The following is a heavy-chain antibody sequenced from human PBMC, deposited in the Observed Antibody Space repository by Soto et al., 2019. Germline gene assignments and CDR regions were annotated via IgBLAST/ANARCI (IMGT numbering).Heavy chain of an antibody. CDR1: GYTFTSYP. CDR3: ARDWTHYDSSGPGDY. V-gene: IGHV1-3*01. CDR2: INAGNGDT. J-gene: IGHJ4*02. Sequence: ASVKVSCKASGYTFTSYPMHWVRQAPGQRLEWMGWINAGNGDTKYSQKFQGRVTITRDTSASTVYMELSSLRSEDTAVYFCARDWTHYDSSGPGDYWGQGTLVTVSS. D-gene: IGHD3-22*01.